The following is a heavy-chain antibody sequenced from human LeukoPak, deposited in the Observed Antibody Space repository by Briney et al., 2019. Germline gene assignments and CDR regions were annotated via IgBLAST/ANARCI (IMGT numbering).Heavy chain of an antibody. V-gene: IGHV4-59*08. J-gene: IGHJ4*02. Sequence: SETLSLTCTVSGGSVSSYYWSWIRQRPGKGLEWLAYVHYRGETNYNPSLKGRLSISADTSKNQLSLKVRSVTAADTAVYYCATHHESCSTTTCSVDFDSWGQGTLVTVSS. D-gene: IGHD2-2*01. CDR2: VHYRGET. CDR3: ATHHESCSTTTCSVDFDS. CDR1: GGSVSSYY.